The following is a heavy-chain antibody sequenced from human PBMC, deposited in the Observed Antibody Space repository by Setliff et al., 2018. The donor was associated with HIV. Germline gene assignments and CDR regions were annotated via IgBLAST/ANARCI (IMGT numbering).Heavy chain of an antibody. D-gene: IGHD6-19*01. Sequence: SETLSLTCTVSGGSISSSSYYWGWIRQPPGKGPEWIGSIYYSGSTYYNPSLKSRVTISVDTSKNQFSLKLSSVTAADTAVYYCARPGTSGWLYFDYWGQGTLVTVSS. CDR3: ARPGTSGWLYFDY. CDR2: IYYSGST. V-gene: IGHV4-39*01. CDR1: GGSISSSSYY. J-gene: IGHJ4*02.